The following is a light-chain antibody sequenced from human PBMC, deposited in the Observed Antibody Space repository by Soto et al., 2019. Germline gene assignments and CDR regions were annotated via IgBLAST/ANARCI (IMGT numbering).Light chain of an antibody. CDR1: QSLLHSNGYNY. V-gene: IGKV2-28*01. CDR3: MQPLHTPWT. Sequence: DIVMTQSPLSLPVTPGEPASISCRSSQSLLHSNGYNYLDWYLQKSGQSPQLLIYLGSTRASGVPDRFNGSGSGTDFTLKIRRVEAEDVGVYYCMQPLHTPWTFGPGTKVDI. J-gene: IGKJ1*01. CDR2: LGS.